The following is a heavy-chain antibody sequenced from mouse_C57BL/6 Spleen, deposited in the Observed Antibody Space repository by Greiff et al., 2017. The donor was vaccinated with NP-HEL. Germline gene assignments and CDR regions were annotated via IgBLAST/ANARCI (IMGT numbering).Heavy chain of an antibody. CDR1: GYAFSSSW. J-gene: IGHJ2*01. V-gene: IGHV1-82*01. CDR3: AREDYVDY. CDR2: IYPGDGDT. Sequence: QVQLQQSGPELVKPGASVKISCKASGYAFSSSWMNWVKQRPGKGLEWIGRIYPGDGDTNYNGKFKGKATLTADKSSSTAYMQLSSLTSEDSAVYFCAREDYVDYWGQGTTLTVSS.